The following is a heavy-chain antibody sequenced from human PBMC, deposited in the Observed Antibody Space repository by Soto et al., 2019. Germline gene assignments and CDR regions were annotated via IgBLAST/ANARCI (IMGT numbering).Heavy chain of an antibody. D-gene: IGHD6-19*01. Sequence: PSETLSLTCAVYGGSFSGYYWSWIRQPPGKGLEWIGEINHSGSTNYNPSLKSRVTISVDTSKNQFSLKLSSVTAADTAVYYCAIRAAVAGTSRFDPWGQGTLVTVSS. J-gene: IGHJ5*02. CDR3: AIRAAVAGTSRFDP. CDR1: GGSFSGYY. V-gene: IGHV4-34*01. CDR2: INHSGST.